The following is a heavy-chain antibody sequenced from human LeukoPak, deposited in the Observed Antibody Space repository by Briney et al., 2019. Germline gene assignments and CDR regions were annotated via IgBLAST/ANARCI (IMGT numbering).Heavy chain of an antibody. D-gene: IGHD1-26*01. CDR2: IYSGGST. Sequence: GGSLRLSCAASGFTVSSNYMSWVRQAPGKGLEWVSVIYSGGSTYYADSVKGRFTISRDNPKNTLYLQMNSLRAEDTAVYYCASLGSGSYWAFDYWGQGTLVTVSS. CDR3: ASLGSGSYWAFDY. CDR1: GFTVSSNY. J-gene: IGHJ4*02. V-gene: IGHV3-66*01.